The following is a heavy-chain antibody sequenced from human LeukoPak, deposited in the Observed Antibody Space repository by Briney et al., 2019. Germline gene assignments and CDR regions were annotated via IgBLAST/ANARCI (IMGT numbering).Heavy chain of an antibody. Sequence: GGSLRLSCAASQFTFTNYWMHWVRQAPGKGLVWVSRINSDGSTTRYADSVRGRFIISRDNAKNTLYLQMNSLRDEDTAVYYCARGDGWFGELLNFDYWGQGTLVTVSS. CDR2: INSDGSTT. CDR3: ARGDGWFGELLNFDY. D-gene: IGHD3-10*01. J-gene: IGHJ4*02. V-gene: IGHV3-74*01. CDR1: QFTFTNYW.